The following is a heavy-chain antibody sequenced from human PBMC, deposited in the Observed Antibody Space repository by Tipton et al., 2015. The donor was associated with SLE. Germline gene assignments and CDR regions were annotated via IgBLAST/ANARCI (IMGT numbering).Heavy chain of an antibody. D-gene: IGHD6-19*01. CDR2: ISYDGSNK. CDR1: GFTFRIYA. CDR3: AREGYSSGRPSTF. Sequence: SLRLSCAASGFTFRIYAMHWVRQAPGKGLEWVAVISYDGSNKYYADSVKGRFTISRDNSKNTLYLQMNSLRDEDTAVYYCAREGYSSGRPSTFWGQGTLVTVSS. J-gene: IGHJ4*02. V-gene: IGHV3-30*04.